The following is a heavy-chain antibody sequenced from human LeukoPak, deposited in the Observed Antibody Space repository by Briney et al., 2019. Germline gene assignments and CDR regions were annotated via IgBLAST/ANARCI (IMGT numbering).Heavy chain of an antibody. Sequence: ASVKVSCKASGYTFIDYYIHWVRQAPGQGLEWMGWTNPNSGGTNSAQKFQGRVTMTRDTSIRTAYMELRRLTSDDTAVYYCARDGGGLVPVPNEWGQGALVTVSS. V-gene: IGHV1-2*02. CDR3: ARDGGGLVPVPNE. J-gene: IGHJ4*02. D-gene: IGHD2-8*01. CDR1: GYTFIDYY. CDR2: TNPNSGGT.